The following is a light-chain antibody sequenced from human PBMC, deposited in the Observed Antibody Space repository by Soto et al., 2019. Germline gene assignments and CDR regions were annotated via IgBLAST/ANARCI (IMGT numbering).Light chain of an antibody. CDR1: QSVSSNY. Sequence: EIVLTQSPGTLSLSPWERATLSCRASQSVSSNYLAWYQQKRGQAPRLLIYGASSRATGIPTRFSGSGSGTDFALTISRLEPEDFAVYYCQQYDTSPRTFGQGTKVEI. CDR2: GAS. CDR3: QQYDTSPRT. V-gene: IGKV3-20*01. J-gene: IGKJ1*01.